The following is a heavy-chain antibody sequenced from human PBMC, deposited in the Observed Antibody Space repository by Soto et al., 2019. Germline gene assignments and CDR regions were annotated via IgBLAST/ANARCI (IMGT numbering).Heavy chain of an antibody. V-gene: IGHV3-11*04. CDR3: PRMYYYDSSGYPDAFDI. CDR1: GFTFRDYY. Sequence: PGGSLRLSCTAAGFTFRDYYMSWIRQAPGKGLELVSYISSSGSTIYYADSVKGRFTISRENAKNSLYLQMNSLRDEDTAVYYCPRMYYYDSSGYPDAFDIWGQGTMVTVSS. D-gene: IGHD3-22*01. CDR2: ISSSGSTI. J-gene: IGHJ3*02.